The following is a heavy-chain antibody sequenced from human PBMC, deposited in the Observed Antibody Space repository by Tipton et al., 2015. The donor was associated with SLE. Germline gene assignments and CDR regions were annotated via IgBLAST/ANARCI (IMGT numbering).Heavy chain of an antibody. Sequence: GLVKPSQTLSLTCAISGDSVSSNSAAWNWIRQSPSSGLEWLGRTYYRSKWYTEYAGSVRSRITINPDTSKNQFSLHVNSVTPEDTAVYFCARGTLSNGIDYWGQGTLVTVSS. CDR1: GDSVSSNSAA. CDR3: ARGTLSNGIDY. D-gene: IGHD2-8*01. V-gene: IGHV6-1*01. CDR2: TYYRSKWYT. J-gene: IGHJ4*02.